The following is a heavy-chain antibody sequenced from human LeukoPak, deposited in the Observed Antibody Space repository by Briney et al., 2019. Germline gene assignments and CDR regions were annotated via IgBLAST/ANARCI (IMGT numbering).Heavy chain of an antibody. V-gene: IGHV3-48*03. D-gene: IGHD2-15*01. J-gene: IGHJ4*02. CDR1: GFTFSSYE. Sequence: PGGSLRLSCAASGFTFSSYEMKWVRQAPGKGLEWVSYISTSGITTYYADSVEGRFTISRDNAKNSLYLQLNSLRAEDTAVYYCARDSGYCSENICLDFLDYWGQGTLATVS. CDR3: ARDSGYCSENICLDFLDY. CDR2: ISTSGITT.